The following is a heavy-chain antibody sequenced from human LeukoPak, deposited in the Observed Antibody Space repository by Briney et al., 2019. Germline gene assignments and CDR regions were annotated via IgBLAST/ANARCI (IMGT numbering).Heavy chain of an antibody. CDR2: ISSSSSYI. J-gene: IGHJ4*02. D-gene: IGHD6-6*01. CDR1: GFTFSSYS. CDR3: ARDAGRPYSSSSDVDY. V-gene: IGHV3-21*01. Sequence: GGSLRLPCAASGFTFSSYSMNWVRQAPGKGLEWVSSISSSSSYIYYADSVKGRFTISRDNAKNSLYLQMNSLRAEDTAVYYCARDAGRPYSSSSDVDYWGQGTLVTVSS.